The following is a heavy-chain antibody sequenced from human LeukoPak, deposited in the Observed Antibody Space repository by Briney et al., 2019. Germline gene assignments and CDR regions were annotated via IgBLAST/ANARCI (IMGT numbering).Heavy chain of an antibody. J-gene: IGHJ4*02. CDR3: ARDPPRSHSFDY. CDR2: INWNGGST. V-gene: IGHV3-20*04. CDR1: GFTFDDYS. Sequence: PGGSLRLSCAASGFTFDDYSMSWVRQAPGKGLEWVSGINWNGGSTGYADSVKGRFTISRDNAKNSLYLQMNSLRAEDTALYYCARDPPRSHSFDYWGQGTLVTVSS.